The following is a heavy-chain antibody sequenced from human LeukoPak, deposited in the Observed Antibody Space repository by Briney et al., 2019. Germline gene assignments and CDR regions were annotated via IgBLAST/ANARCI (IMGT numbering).Heavy chain of an antibody. D-gene: IGHD6-19*01. CDR3: ARCPAVAGGYYFDY. V-gene: IGHV1-69*04. J-gene: IGHJ4*02. CDR1: GGTFSSYA. CDR2: IIPILGIA. Sequence: SVKVSCKASGGTFSSYAISWVRQAPGQGLEWMGRIIPILGIANYAQKFQGRVTITADKSTSTACMELSSLRSEDTAVYYCARCPAVAGGYYFDYWGQGTLVTVSS.